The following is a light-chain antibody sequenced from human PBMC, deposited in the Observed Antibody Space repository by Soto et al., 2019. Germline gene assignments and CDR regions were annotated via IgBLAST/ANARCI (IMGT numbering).Light chain of an antibody. CDR3: QAYDTSLSGVI. V-gene: IGLV1-40*01. Sequence: QAVVTQPPSVSGAPGQKITMSCTGSSSNIGAGYDVHWYQQLPGAAPRLLIYADNNRPSGVPDRFSASNSGTSASLAITGLQGEDEAVYYCQAYDTSLSGVIFGAGTQLTVL. CDR1: SSNIGAGYD. CDR2: ADN. J-gene: IGLJ2*01.